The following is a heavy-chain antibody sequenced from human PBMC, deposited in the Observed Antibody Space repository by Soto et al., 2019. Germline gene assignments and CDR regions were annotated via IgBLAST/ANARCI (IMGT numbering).Heavy chain of an antibody. Sequence: ASVKVSCKASGGTFSSYTISWVRQAPGQGLEWMGRIIPILGIANYAQKFQGQVTISADKSISTAYLQWSSLKASDTAMYYCARTPYDILTGYYRGYYYYYYGMDVWGQGTTVTVSS. CDR2: IIPILGIA. V-gene: IGHV1-69*02. CDR1: GGTFSSYT. J-gene: IGHJ6*02. CDR3: ARTPYDILTGYYRGYYYYYYGMDV. D-gene: IGHD3-9*01.